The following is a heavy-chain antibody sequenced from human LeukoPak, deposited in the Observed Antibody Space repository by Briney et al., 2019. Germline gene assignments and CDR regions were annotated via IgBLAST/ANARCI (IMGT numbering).Heavy chain of an antibody. V-gene: IGHV3-21*01. CDR3: ARDGVPGGEDV. D-gene: IGHD2-21*01. J-gene: IGHJ6*02. Sequence: PGGSLRLSCAASGFTFSSYAMSWVRQAPAKGPEWLSSISSSGTYTYYADSVKGRFTISRDNVKNSLYLQMNSLRVEDTAVYYCARDGVPGGEDVWGQGTTVTVS. CDR1: GFTFSSYA. CDR2: ISSSGTYT.